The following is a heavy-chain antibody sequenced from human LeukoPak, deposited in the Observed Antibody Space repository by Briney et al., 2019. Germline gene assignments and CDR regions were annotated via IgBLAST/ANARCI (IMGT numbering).Heavy chain of an antibody. V-gene: IGHV3-23*01. J-gene: IGHJ4*02. CDR3: AKGLGIVGVVGEKGYFDY. CDR2: ISGSGGST. D-gene: IGHD3-3*01. Sequence: PGGSLRLSCAASGFTFSSYAMSWVRQAPGKGLEWVSAISGSGGSTYYADSVKGRFTISRDNSKNTLYLQMNSLRAEDTAVYYCAKGLGIVGVVGEKGYFDYWGQGTLVTVSS. CDR1: GFTFSSYA.